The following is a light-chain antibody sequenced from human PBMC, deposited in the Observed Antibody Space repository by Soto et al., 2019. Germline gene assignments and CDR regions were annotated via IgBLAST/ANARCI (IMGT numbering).Light chain of an antibody. CDR1: SSDVGSYNL. J-gene: IGLJ1*01. CDR3: CSYAGSSIFYV. CDR2: EVS. V-gene: IGLV2-23*02. Sequence: QFVLTQPASVSGSPGQSITISCTGTSSDVGSYNLVSWYQQHPGKAPKLMIYEVSKRPSGVSNRFSGSKSGNTASLTISGLQAEDEADYYCCSYAGSSIFYVFGTGTKVTVL.